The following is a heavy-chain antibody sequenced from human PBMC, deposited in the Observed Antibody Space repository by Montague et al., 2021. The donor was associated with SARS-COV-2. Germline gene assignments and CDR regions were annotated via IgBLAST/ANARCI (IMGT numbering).Heavy chain of an antibody. V-gene: IGHV2-70*01. CDR1: GFPLSTSGMC. CDR2: IDWDDDK. CDR3: ARIRDYDILTGSYSGLDY. D-gene: IGHD3-9*01. J-gene: IGHJ4*02. Sequence: PALVKPTQTLTLTCTFSGFPLSTSGMCVSWIRQPPGKALEWLALIDWDDDKYYSTSLKTRLTISKDTSKNQVVLTMTNMDPVDTATYYCARIRDYDILTGSYSGLDYWGQGTLVTVS.